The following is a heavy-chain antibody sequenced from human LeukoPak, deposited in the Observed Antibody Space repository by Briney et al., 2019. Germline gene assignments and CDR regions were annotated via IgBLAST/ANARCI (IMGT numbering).Heavy chain of an antibody. V-gene: IGHV3-23*01. CDR3: ARERGSSGGNTNGYFDY. CDR2: ISGSGGTT. Sequence: PGGSLRLSCAASGFTFSNYAMSWVRQAPGKGLEWVSVISGSGGTTYSADSVKGRFTISRDNSKNTLNLQMNSLRAEDTAAYYCARERGSSGGNTNGYFDYWGQGAPVTVSS. J-gene: IGHJ4*02. CDR1: GFTFSNYA. D-gene: IGHD4-23*01.